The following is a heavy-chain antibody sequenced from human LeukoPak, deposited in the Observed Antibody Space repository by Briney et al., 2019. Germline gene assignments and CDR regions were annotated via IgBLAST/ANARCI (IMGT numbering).Heavy chain of an antibody. V-gene: IGHV3-33*01. J-gene: IGHJ3*01. CDR3: ARVLSALRNDSFDV. CDR1: GFTFNSQG. CDR2: IWYDGSNK. Sequence: GGPLRLPCATSGFTFNSQGMHWAPQAPDRGLEWVGVIWYDGSNKYNADSVQGRFTISRDNSKNTVYLQVNSLRAEDTAVYYCARVLSALRNDSFDVWGQGTMVTVSS.